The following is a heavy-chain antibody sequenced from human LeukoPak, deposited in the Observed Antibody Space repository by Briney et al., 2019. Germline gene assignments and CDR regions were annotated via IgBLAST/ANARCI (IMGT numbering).Heavy chain of an antibody. J-gene: IGHJ4*02. Sequence: PGGSLRLSCAASGXTFSSFGMHWVRQAPGKGLVWVSRINTDGSSTSNADSVKGRFTISRDNAKNTLYLQMNSLRAEDTAVYYCARDSRQLWLSPDYWGQGTLVTVSS. CDR1: GXTFSSFG. D-gene: IGHD5-18*01. CDR2: INTDGSST. CDR3: ARDSRQLWLSPDY. V-gene: IGHV3-74*01.